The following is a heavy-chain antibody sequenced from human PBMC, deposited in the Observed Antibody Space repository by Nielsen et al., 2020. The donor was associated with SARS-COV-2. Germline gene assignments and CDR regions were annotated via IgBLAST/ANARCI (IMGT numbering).Heavy chain of an antibody. D-gene: IGHD6-13*01. J-gene: IGHJ4*02. Sequence: GGSLRLSCAASGFTFSSYSMNWVRQAPGKGLEWVSYISSSSSTIYYADSVKGRFTISRDNAKNSLYLQMNSLRDEDTAVYYCAREGYSSSWYESYYFDYWGQGTLVTVSS. CDR1: GFTFSSYS. V-gene: IGHV3-48*02. CDR2: ISSSSSTI. CDR3: AREGYSSSWYESYYFDY.